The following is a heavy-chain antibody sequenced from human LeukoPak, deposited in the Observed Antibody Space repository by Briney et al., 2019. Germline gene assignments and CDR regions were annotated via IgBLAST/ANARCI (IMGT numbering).Heavy chain of an antibody. CDR2: ISGSGGST. Sequence: HPGGSLRLSCAASGFTFSSYAMSWVRQAPGKGLEWVSAISGSGGSTYYADSVKGRFTISRDNSKNTLYLQMNSLRAEDTAVYYCAKDQSPIYIVVPAASFDYWGQGTLVTVSS. D-gene: IGHD2-2*01. CDR1: GFTFSSYA. J-gene: IGHJ4*02. V-gene: IGHV3-23*01. CDR3: AKDQSPIYIVVPAASFDY.